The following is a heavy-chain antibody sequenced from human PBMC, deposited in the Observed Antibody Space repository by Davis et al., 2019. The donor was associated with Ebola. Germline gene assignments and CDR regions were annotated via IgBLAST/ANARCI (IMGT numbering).Heavy chain of an antibody. V-gene: IGHV1-2*04. J-gene: IGHJ5*02. Sequence: ASVKVSCKASGGTFSSYAISWVRQAPGQGLEWMGWINPNSGGTNYAQKFQGWVTMTRDTSISTAYMELSRLRSDDTAVYYCARGVGIVGERFDPWGQGTLVTVSS. CDR1: GGTFSSYA. D-gene: IGHD1-26*01. CDR2: INPNSGGT. CDR3: ARGVGIVGERFDP.